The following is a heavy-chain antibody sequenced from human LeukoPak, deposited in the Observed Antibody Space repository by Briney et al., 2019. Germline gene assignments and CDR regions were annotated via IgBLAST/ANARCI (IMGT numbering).Heavy chain of an antibody. CDR1: GFSFSNHW. J-gene: IGHJ4*02. V-gene: IGHV3-11*01. Sequence: GGSLRLSCAASGFSFSNHWMTWVRQAPGKGLEWVSYISSSGSTIYYADSVKGRFTISRDNAKNSLYLQMNSLRAEDTAVYYCARRRYNWNAIDYWGQGTLVTVSS. D-gene: IGHD1-20*01. CDR2: ISSSGSTI. CDR3: ARRRYNWNAIDY.